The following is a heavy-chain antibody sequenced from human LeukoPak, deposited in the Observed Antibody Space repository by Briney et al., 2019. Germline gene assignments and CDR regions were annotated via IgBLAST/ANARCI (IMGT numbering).Heavy chain of an antibody. V-gene: IGHV1-69*06. D-gene: IGHD5-18*01. Sequence: GSSVKVSCKASGGTFSSYVISWVRQAPGQGLEWMGGIIPIFGTANYAQKFQGRVTITADKSTSTAYMELSSLRSEDTAVYYCASARRGYSYGYSDYWGQGTLVTVSS. CDR1: GGTFSSYV. CDR3: ASARRGYSYGYSDY. J-gene: IGHJ4*02. CDR2: IIPIFGTA.